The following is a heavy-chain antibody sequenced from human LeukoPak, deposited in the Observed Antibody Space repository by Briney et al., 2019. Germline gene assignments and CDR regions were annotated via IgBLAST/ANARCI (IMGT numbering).Heavy chain of an antibody. CDR3: ARVALIAVAGTTGVFDV. D-gene: IGHD6-19*01. J-gene: IGHJ3*01. CDR2: INPNSGGT. CDR1: GYTFTDYY. Sequence: GASVTVSCKASGYTFTDYYIHWVRQAPGQGLEWMGWINPNSGGTNYAQKFQGRVTMTRDTSISTAYLELSRLRSDDTALFYCARVALIAVAGTTGVFDVWGLGTMVTVSS. V-gene: IGHV1-2*02.